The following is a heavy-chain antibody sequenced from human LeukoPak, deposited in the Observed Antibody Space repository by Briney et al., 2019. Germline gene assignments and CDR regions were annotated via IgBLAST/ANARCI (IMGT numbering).Heavy chain of an antibody. Sequence: GGSLRLSCAASGLIFSNYWVGWVRQAPGKGLEWVASINQDASEKYYVDSVKGRFTISRDNAKNSLYLQINSLRVEDTAVYYCARASSGRYFAFIDYWGQGILVTVSS. V-gene: IGHV3-7*01. CDR2: INQDASEK. D-gene: IGHD1-26*01. CDR1: GLIFSNYW. CDR3: ARASSGRYFAFIDY. J-gene: IGHJ4*02.